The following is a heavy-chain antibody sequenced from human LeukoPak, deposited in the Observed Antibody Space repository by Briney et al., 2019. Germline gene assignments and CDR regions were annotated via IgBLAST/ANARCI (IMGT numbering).Heavy chain of an antibody. CDR1: GFTFSSYW. J-gene: IGHJ5*02. V-gene: IGHV3-7*01. CDR3: ARVRFLEWLEDPEWFDP. D-gene: IGHD3-3*01. Sequence: GGSLRLSCAASGFTFSSYWMSWVRQAPGKGLEWVANIKQDGSEKYYVDSVKGRFTISRDNAKNSLYLQMNSLRAEDTAVYYCARVRFLEWLEDPEWFDPWGQGTLVTVSS. CDR2: IKQDGSEK.